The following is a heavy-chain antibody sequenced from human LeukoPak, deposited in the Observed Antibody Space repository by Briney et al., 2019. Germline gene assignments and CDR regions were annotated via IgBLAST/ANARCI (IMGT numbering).Heavy chain of an antibody. J-gene: IGHJ6*02. V-gene: IGHV4-39*01. CDR3: ARYSSGRPDYGLDV. D-gene: IGHD5-12*01. CDR1: GGSISSSGSF. CDR2: VNYGGIT. Sequence: SETLSLTCTVSGGSISSSGSFWVCIRQPPGKGLEWIGSVNYGGITYYNPSLKSRVTISVDTSKNQFSLNLSSVTAADTAVYYCARYSSGRPDYGLDVWGQGTTVTVSS.